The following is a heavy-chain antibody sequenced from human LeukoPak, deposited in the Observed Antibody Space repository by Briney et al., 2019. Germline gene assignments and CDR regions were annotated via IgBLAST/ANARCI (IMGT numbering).Heavy chain of an antibody. Sequence: SVKVSCKASGGTFSSYAISWVRQAPGQGLEWMGRIIPIFGIANYAQKFQGRVTITADESTSTAYMELSSLRSEDTAVYYCARRYQRADDYWGQGTLVTVSS. J-gene: IGHJ4*02. CDR2: IIPIFGIA. D-gene: IGHD2-2*01. CDR3: ARRYQRADDY. CDR1: GGTFSSYA. V-gene: IGHV1-69*13.